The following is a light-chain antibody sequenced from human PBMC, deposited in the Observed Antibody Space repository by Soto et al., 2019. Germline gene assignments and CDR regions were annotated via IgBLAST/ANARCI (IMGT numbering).Light chain of an antibody. CDR2: GAS. J-gene: IGKJ4*01. V-gene: IGKV3-20*01. CDR3: QQYGSSPPLS. Sequence: EIVMTQSPATLSVSPGERATFSCRASQSVTSRYLAWYQQKPGQAPRLLIYGASSRATGIPDRFSGSGSGTDFTLTISRLEPEDVAVYYCQQYGSSPPLSFGGGTKVDIK. CDR1: QSVTSRY.